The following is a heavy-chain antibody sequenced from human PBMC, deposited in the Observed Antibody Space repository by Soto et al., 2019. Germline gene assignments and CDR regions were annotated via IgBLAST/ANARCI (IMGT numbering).Heavy chain of an antibody. CDR2: INAGNGNT. D-gene: IGHD3-22*01. CDR3: ARGGRYYYDSSGYYSFFRPDY. CDR1: GYTFTSYA. V-gene: IGHV1-3*01. Sequence: GASVKVSCKASGYTFTSYAMHWVREAPGQRLEWMGWINAGNGNTKYSQKFQGRVTITRDTSASTAYMEQSSLRSEDTAVYYCARGGRYYYDSSGYYSFFRPDYWGQGTLVTVSS. J-gene: IGHJ4*02.